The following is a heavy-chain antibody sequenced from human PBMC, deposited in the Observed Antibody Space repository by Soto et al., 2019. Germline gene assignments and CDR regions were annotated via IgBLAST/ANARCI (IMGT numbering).Heavy chain of an antibody. CDR2: IGPESGAT. J-gene: IGHJ4*02. Sequence: AASVKVSFKASGYTFTGHYIHWVRQAPEQGPEWMGEIGPESGATRYAQRFQGRVTMTRDMSITTVYMELNNLSPDDTAVYYCGRGRSGQIVVFYWGQGTPVTVSS. CDR3: GRGRSGQIVVFY. CDR1: GYTFTGHY. V-gene: IGHV1-2*02. D-gene: IGHD1-26*01.